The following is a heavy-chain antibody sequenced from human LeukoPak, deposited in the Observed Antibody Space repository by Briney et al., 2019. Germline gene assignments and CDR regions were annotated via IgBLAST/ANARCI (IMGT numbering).Heavy chain of an antibody. CDR1: GYTFTSYG. CDR2: ISAYNGNT. D-gene: IGHD3-16*02. V-gene: IGHV1-18*01. J-gene: IGHJ4*02. CDR3: ARASAYDYVWGSYQNHFDY. Sequence: ASVKVSCKASGYTFTSYGISWVRQAPGQGLEWMGWISAYNGNTNYAQKLQGRVTMTTDTSTSTAYMELRRLRSDDTAVYYCARASAYDYVWGSYQNHFDYCGQGTLVTVSS.